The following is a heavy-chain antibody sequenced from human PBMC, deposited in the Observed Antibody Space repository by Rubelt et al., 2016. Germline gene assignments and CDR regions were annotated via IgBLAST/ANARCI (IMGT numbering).Heavy chain of an antibody. Sequence: QVQLVQSGAEVKKPGASVKVSCKASGYTFNSYGISWVRQAPGQGLEWMGWISVYNGNTNYAQKVQGRVTLTTDTSTSTADMELRSLRSDDPAVYYCARGARRYSMDPRNAFDIWGQGTMVTVSS. CDR3: ARGARRYSMDPRNAFDI. CDR1: GYTFNSYG. D-gene: IGHD4-11*01. CDR2: ISVYNGNT. J-gene: IGHJ3*02. V-gene: IGHV1-18*01.